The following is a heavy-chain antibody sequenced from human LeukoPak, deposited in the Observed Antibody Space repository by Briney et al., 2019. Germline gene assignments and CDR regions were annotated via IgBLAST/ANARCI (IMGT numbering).Heavy chain of an antibody. CDR2: ISYDGSNK. V-gene: IGHV3-30-3*01. CDR3: ARDRPGQQLVHWYSDY. D-gene: IGHD6-13*01. CDR1: GFTFSSYA. J-gene: IGHJ4*02. Sequence: GGSLRLSCAASGFTFSSYAMHWVRQAPGKGLEWVAVISYDGSNKYYADSVKGRFTISRDNSKNTLYLQMNSLRAEDTAVYYCARDRPGQQLVHWYSDYWGQGTLVTVSS.